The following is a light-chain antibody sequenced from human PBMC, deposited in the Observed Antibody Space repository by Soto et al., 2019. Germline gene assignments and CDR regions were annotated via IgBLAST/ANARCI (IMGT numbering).Light chain of an antibody. V-gene: IGLV2-14*03. J-gene: IGLJ2*01. CDR1: SSDVGAYTY. Sequence: QSALTQPASVSGSPGQSITISCTGTSSDVGAYTYVSWYQQHPGEAPKLIIYDVSNRPSGVSDRFSASKSGNTASLTISGLQAEDEADYYCSSYRSSGSLVFGGGTQLTVL. CDR2: DVS. CDR3: SSYRSSGSLV.